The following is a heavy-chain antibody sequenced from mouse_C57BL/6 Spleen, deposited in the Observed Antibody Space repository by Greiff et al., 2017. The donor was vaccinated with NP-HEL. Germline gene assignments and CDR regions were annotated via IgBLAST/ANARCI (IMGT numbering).Heavy chain of an antibody. V-gene: IGHV3-6*01. D-gene: IGHD1-1*01. CDR3: ARAPYYYGSSYWYFDV. CDR1: GYSITSGYY. Sequence: EVQLQESGPGLVKPSQSLSLTCSVTGYSITSGYYWNWIRQFPGNKLEWMGYISYDGSNNYNPSLKNRISITRDTSKNQFFLKLNSVTTEDTATYYCARAPYYYGSSYWYFDVWGTGTTVTVSS. J-gene: IGHJ1*03. CDR2: ISYDGSN.